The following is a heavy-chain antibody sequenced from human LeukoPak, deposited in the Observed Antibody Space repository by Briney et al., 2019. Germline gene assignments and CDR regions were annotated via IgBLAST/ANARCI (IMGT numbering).Heavy chain of an antibody. Sequence: GGALRLSCEASGFIFSRYWMYWVRQVPGKGLVWVSRISSDGSIASYADSVEGRFAMSRDSARNTLFLQMNSLRVEDTAVYYCARSRDYVLDYWGQGTLVTVSA. V-gene: IGHV3-74*01. J-gene: IGHJ4*02. D-gene: IGHD3-16*01. CDR1: GFIFSRYW. CDR3: ARSRDYVLDY. CDR2: ISSDGSIA.